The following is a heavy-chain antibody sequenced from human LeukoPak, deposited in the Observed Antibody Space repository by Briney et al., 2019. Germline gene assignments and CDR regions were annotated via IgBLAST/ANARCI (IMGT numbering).Heavy chain of an antibody. CDR2: INTNTGNP. D-gene: IGHD4-17*01. CDR1: GYTFSSYG. V-gene: IGHV7-4-1*02. J-gene: IGHJ4*02. Sequence: GASVKVSCKASGYTFSSYGISWVRQAPGQGLEWMGWINTNTGNPTYAQGFTGRFVFSLDTSVSTAYLQISSLKAEDTAVYYCATHFTTTVTSFDYWGQGTLVTVSS. CDR3: ATHFTTTVTSFDY.